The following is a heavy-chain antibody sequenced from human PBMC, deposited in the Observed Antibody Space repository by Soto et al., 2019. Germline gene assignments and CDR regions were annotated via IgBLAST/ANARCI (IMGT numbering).Heavy chain of an antibody. J-gene: IGHJ4*02. CDR2: IYHSGST. D-gene: IGHD4-17*01. Sequence: SETLSLTCAVSGGSISSGDYSWSWIRQPPGKGLEWIGYIYHSGSTYYNPSLKSRVTISVDRSKDQFSLKLSSVTAADTAVYYCARDLHGDPYYWGQGTLVTVS. V-gene: IGHV4-30-2*01. CDR1: GGSISSGDYS. CDR3: ARDLHGDPYY.